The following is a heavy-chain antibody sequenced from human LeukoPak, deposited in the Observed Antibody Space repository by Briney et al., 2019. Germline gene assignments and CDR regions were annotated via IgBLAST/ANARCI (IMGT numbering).Heavy chain of an antibody. D-gene: IGHD6-19*01. CDR2: ISGSGGST. CDR1: GFTFSSYA. V-gene: IGHV3-23*01. CDR3: AKGVSGYSSGWYGIDY. Sequence: PGGSLRLSCAASGFTFSSYAMSWVRQAPGKGLEWVSAISGSGGSTYYADSVKGRFTSSRDNSKNTLYLQMNSLRAEDTAVYYCAKGVSGYSSGWYGIDYWGQGTLVTVSS. J-gene: IGHJ4*02.